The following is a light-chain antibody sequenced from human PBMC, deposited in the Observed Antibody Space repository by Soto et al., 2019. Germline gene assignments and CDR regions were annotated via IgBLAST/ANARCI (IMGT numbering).Light chain of an antibody. CDR2: EVS. V-gene: IGLV2-14*01. CDR3: FSFTTDWTHV. J-gene: IGLJ1*01. Sequence: QSALTQPASVSGSPGQSITISCTGSSSDIGAYNYASWFQQYPGKAPKLIISEVSNRPSGVSNRFSGSKSGTAASLTISGLQTEDEADYFCFSFTTDWTHVFGTGTKVTV. CDR1: SSDIGAYNY.